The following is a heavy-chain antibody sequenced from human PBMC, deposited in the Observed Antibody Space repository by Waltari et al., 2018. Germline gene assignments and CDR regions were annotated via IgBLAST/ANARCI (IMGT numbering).Heavy chain of an antibody. Sequence: QVQLQQWGAGLLKPSETLSLTCAVYGGSFSGYYWSWIRQPPGKGLEWIGEINHSGSTNYHPSLKSRVTISVDTSKNQFSLKLSSVTAADTAVYYCARETTPPPRYYYYYMDVWGKGTTVTISS. V-gene: IGHV4-34*01. D-gene: IGHD4-4*01. CDR3: ARETTPPPRYYYYYMDV. CDR2: INHSGST. J-gene: IGHJ6*03. CDR1: GGSFSGYY.